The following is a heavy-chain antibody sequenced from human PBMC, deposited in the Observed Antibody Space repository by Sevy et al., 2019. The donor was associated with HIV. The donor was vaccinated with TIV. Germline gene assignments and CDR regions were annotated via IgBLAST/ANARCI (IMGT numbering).Heavy chain of an antibody. D-gene: IGHD1-26*01. J-gene: IGHJ4*02. V-gene: IGHV3-15*01. CDR2: IKSKTERATR. Sequence: GGSLRLSCAASGFSFSNAWMSWVRQAPGKGLEWVGRIKSKTERATRDFAAPVKGRLLISRDDSRNTVYLQMNSLKTEDTAVYYCTSGVGASDFDYWGQGTLVTVSS. CDR1: GFSFSNAW. CDR3: TSGVGASDFDY.